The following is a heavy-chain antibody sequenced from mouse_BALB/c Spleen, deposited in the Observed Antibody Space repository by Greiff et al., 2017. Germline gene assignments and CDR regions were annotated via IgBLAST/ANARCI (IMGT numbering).Heavy chain of an antibody. V-gene: IGHV5-4*02. CDR1: GFTFSDYY. D-gene: IGHD3-2*01. CDR3: ARGQTARATLFAY. Sequence: EVNVVESGGGLVKPGGSLKLSCAASGFTFSDYYMYWVRQTPEKRLEWVATISDGGSYTYYPDSVKGRFTISRDNAKNNLYLQMSSLKSEDTAMYYCARGQTARATLFAYWGQGTLVTVSA. CDR2: ISDGGSYT. J-gene: IGHJ3*01.